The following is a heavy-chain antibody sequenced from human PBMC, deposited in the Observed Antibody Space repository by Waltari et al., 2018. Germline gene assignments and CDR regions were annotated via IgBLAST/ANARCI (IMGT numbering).Heavy chain of an antibody. Sequence: QVQLVESGGGVVQPGRSLRTSSPASGFTLSTYVMHCVCQAPGKGLEWVALISYDGSDKYYADSVKGRFTISRDNSKNTVYLQMNNLRAEDTAVYYCARDSPWQLVVVVAAYYFDYWGQGTLVTVSS. CDR3: ARDSPWQLVVVVAAYYFDY. CDR2: ISYDGSDK. CDR1: GFTLSTYV. J-gene: IGHJ4*02. V-gene: IGHV3-30*03. D-gene: IGHD2-15*01.